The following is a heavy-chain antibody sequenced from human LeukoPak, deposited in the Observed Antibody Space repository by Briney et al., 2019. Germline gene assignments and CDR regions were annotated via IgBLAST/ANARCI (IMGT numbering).Heavy chain of an antibody. V-gene: IGHV3-11*06. J-gene: IGHJ4*02. D-gene: IGHD3-10*01. Sequence: PGGSLRLSCAASGFTFSDYYMSWIRQAPGKGLEWVSYISSTGIYTNYADSVKGRFTISKDNAKNSLHLQMNSLRAEDTAVYYCARDENYDGSGSYYMFFDYWGQGTLVTVSS. CDR3: ARDENYDGSGSYYMFFDY. CDR1: GFTFSDYY. CDR2: ISSTGIYT.